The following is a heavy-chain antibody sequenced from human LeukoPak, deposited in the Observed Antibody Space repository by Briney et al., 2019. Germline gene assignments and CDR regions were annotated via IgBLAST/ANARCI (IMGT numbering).Heavy chain of an antibody. CDR2: IYYSGST. CDR3: ARDGPYDSDAFHF. V-gene: IGHV4-59*01. J-gene: IGHJ3*01. Sequence: SETLSLTCTVSGGSISSYYWSWIRQPPGKGLEWIGYIYYSGSTNYNPSLKSRVTISVDTSKNQFSLKLSSVTAADTAVYFCARDGPYDSDAFHFWGQGTMVTVSS. CDR1: GGSISSYY. D-gene: IGHD3-22*01.